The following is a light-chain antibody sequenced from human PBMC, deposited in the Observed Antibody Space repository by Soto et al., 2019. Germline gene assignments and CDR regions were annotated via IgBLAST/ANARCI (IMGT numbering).Light chain of an antibody. CDR2: GSS. CDR3: RLYNTWPQS. Sequence: HLLSTLSVSPGERASPSCRARQSVISNIAWYHQKPSQAPRPLLYGSSTQATGIPSRLSGSGTGTEFTLTISRLQSEDVAVYYCRLYNTWPQSFGQATKVDIK. V-gene: IGKV3-15*01. CDR1: QSVISN. J-gene: IGKJ1*01.